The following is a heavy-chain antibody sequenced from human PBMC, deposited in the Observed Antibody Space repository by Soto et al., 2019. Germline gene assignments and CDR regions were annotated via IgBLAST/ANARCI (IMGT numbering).Heavy chain of an antibody. CDR1: AGTFSSYA. Sequence: QVQLVQSGAEVKKPGSSVKVSCKASAGTFSSYAISWVRQAPGQGLEWMGGIIPIFGTANYAQKFQGRVTITADESTSTAYMELSSLRSEDTAVYYCARQGAALRDYYYGMDVWGQGTTVTVSS. D-gene: IGHD6-25*01. CDR3: ARQGAALRDYYYGMDV. V-gene: IGHV1-69*12. CDR2: IIPIFGTA. J-gene: IGHJ6*02.